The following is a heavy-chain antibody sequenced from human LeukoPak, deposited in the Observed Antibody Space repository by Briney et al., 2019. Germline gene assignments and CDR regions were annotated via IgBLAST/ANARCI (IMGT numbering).Heavy chain of an antibody. D-gene: IGHD3-22*01. CDR1: GFTFSTYA. J-gene: IGHJ6*03. V-gene: IGHV3-30*04. Sequence: GGSLRLSCAASGFTFSTYAMHWVRQAPGKGLEWVAIISFDGSNKYYADSVKGRFTISRDNSKNTVDLQMNSLRAEDTAVYYCARDFYAGYDSSGYSYYYYYMDVWGKGTTVTVSS. CDR3: ARDFYAGYDSSGYSYYYYYMDV. CDR2: ISFDGSNK.